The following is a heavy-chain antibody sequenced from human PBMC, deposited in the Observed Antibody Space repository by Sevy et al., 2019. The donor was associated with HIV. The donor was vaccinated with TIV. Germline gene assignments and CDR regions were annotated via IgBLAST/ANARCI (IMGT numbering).Heavy chain of an antibody. CDR1: GFTFSSYA. V-gene: IGHV3-30-3*01. D-gene: IGHD6-19*01. Sequence: GGSLRLSCAASGFTFSSYAMHWVRQAPGKGLEWVAVISYDGSNKYYADSVKGRFTISRDNSKNTLYLQMNSLRAEDTAVYYCARGLDPQKQWLVLSDYWGQGTLVTVSS. CDR2: ISYDGSNK. CDR3: ARGLDPQKQWLVLSDY. J-gene: IGHJ4*02.